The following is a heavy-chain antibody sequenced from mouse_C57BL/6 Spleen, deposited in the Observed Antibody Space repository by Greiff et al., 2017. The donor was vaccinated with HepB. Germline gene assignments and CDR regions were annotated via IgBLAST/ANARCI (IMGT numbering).Heavy chain of an antibody. D-gene: IGHD2-5*01. V-gene: IGHV1-64*01. CDR2: IHPNSGST. J-gene: IGHJ4*01. CDR3: ARTYYSNPYAMDY. Sequence: VQLQQSGAELVKPGASVKLSCKASGYTFTSYWMHWVKQRPGQGLEWIGMIHPNSGSTNYNEKFKSKATLTVDKSSSTAYMQLSSLTSEDSAVYYCARTYYSNPYAMDYWGQGTSVTVSS. CDR1: GYTFTSYW.